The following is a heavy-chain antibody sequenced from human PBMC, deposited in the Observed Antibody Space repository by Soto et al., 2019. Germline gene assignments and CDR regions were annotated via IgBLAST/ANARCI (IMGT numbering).Heavy chain of an antibody. CDR2: VDGRGDYT. V-gene: IGHV3-23*01. Sequence: EVHLLESGGTLVQPGGSLRISCATSGFTFSSYAMNWVRQAPGKGLEWVSAVDGRGDYTYYADSVEGRFTISRDNSMSTLSLQMNNLRVEDTALYYCAKGPMTGPFFYMDVWGNGTTVTVSS. J-gene: IGHJ6*03. CDR1: GFTFSSYA. CDR3: AKGPMTGPFFYMDV. D-gene: IGHD3-9*01.